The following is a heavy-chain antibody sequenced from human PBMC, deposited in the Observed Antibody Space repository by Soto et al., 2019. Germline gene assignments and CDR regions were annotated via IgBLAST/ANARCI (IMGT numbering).Heavy chain of an antibody. CDR3: ARPPTTVVTPGGAFDI. D-gene: IGHD4-17*01. CDR1: GFTFSSYE. V-gene: IGHV3-48*03. J-gene: IGHJ3*02. CDR2: ISSSGSTI. Sequence: ESGGGLVQPGGSLRLSCAASGFTFSSYEMNWVHQAPGKGLEWVSYISSSGSTIYYADSVKGRFTISRDNAKNSLYLQMNSLRAEDTAVYYCARPPTTVVTPGGAFDIWGQGTMVTVSS.